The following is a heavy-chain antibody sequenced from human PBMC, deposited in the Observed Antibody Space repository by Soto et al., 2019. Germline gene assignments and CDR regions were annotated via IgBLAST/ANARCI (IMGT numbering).Heavy chain of an antibody. J-gene: IGHJ6*02. CDR1: GYIFSNYG. D-gene: IGHD7-27*01. Sequence: QVQLVESGGGVVQPGRSLRLSCAASGYIFSNYGMHWVRHAPGKGLEGVAVTSYDGSKKYYADSVKGRFTISKDNSKNTVYLQMNSLRIEDTAVYYCAKWGLSGHGMDVWGQGTTVTVSS. CDR2: TSYDGSKK. CDR3: AKWGLSGHGMDV. V-gene: IGHV3-30*18.